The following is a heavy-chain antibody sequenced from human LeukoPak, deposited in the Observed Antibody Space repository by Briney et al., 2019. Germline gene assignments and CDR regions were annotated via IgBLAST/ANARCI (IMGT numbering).Heavy chain of an antibody. CDR1: GFTFSSYG. Sequence: GGSLRLSCAASGFTFSSYGMHWVRQAPGKGLEWVAFIRYDGSNKYYADSVKGRFTISRDNSKNTLYLQMNSLRAEDTAVYYCAKDRRYCSSTSCRDYYYYMDVWGKGTTVTDSS. CDR2: IRYDGSNK. CDR3: AKDRRYCSSTSCRDYYYYMDV. D-gene: IGHD2-2*01. V-gene: IGHV3-30*02. J-gene: IGHJ6*03.